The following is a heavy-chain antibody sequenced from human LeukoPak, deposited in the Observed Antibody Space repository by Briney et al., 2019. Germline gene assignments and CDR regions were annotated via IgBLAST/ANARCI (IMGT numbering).Heavy chain of an antibody. CDR2: INSNSGGT. CDR3: ARGRIHSWSDAFDI. Sequence: GASVKVSCKASGYTFIGHYMHWVRQARGQGLEWMGWINSNSGGTKYAQKFQGSVIMTRDTSISTAYMELSRLKSDDTAVYYCARGRIHSWSDAFDIWGQGTTVTVSS. V-gene: IGHV1-2*02. J-gene: IGHJ3*02. D-gene: IGHD5-18*01. CDR1: GYTFIGHY.